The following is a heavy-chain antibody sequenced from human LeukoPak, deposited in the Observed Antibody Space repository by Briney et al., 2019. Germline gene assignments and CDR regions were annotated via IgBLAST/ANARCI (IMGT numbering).Heavy chain of an antibody. CDR3: AHRNVLRDFDY. J-gene: IGHJ4*02. Sequence: SGPTLVKPTQTLTLTCTFSGFSLSTSGVGVGWIRQPPGKALEGLALIYWDDDKYYSPSLKSRHTITKDPSKTQVVLTMTNMDPVDTATYYCAHRNVLRDFDYWGQGTLVTVSS. V-gene: IGHV2-5*02. CDR1: GFSLSTSGVG. CDR2: IYWDDDK. D-gene: IGHD2-8*01.